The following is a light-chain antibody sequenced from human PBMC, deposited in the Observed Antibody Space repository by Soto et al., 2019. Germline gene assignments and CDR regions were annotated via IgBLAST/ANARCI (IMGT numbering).Light chain of an antibody. J-gene: IGKJ1*01. V-gene: IGKV3-20*01. CDR3: QQYNNWPRT. CDR2: GVS. CDR1: QSVSSSY. Sequence: EIVLTQSPGTRSLSPGDRATLSCRASQSVSSSYLSWYQQKPGQTPRLLIYGVSRRATGIPDRFSGSGSRTDFTLTISRLEPEDFAVYYCQQYNNWPRTFGQGTKVDIK.